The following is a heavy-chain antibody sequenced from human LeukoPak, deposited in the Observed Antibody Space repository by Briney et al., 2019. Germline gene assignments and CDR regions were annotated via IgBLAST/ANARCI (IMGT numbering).Heavy chain of an antibody. CDR1: GGPIGSYY. J-gene: IGHJ4*02. D-gene: IGHD2-2*01. CDR3: ARRDCSSASCSFDY. V-gene: IGHV4-59*01. CDR2: IYYSGST. Sequence: SETLSLTCTVSGGPIGSYYWSWIRQPPGKGLEWIGYIYYSGSTNYNPSLKSRVTISIDTSKNQFSLKLSSVTAADTAVYYCARRDCSSASCSFDYWGQGTLVTVSS.